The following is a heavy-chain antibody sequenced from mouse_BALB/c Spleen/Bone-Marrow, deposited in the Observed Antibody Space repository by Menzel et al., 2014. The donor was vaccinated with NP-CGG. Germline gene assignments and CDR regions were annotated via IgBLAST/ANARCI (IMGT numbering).Heavy chain of an antibody. V-gene: IGHV1-37*01. Sequence: EVKLQESGPELVKPGASVKISCKASGYSFTGYFMNWVKQSHGKSLEWIGRINPYNGDTFYNQKFKGKATLTVDKSSSTAHMELLSRTSEDSAVYYCGRGDDYDGDFDRWGQGTTLTVSS. CDR2: INPYNGDT. D-gene: IGHD2-4*01. CDR1: GYSFTGYF. J-gene: IGHJ2*01. CDR3: GRGDDYDGDFDR.